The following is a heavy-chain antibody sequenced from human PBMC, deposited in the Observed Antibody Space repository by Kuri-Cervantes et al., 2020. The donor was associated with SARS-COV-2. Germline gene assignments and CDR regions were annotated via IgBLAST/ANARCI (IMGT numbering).Heavy chain of an antibody. J-gene: IGHJ6*02. CDR3: ARPLAYCGGDCYSREAYYYYYGMDV. Sequence: GGSLRLSCAASGFTFSSYAMSWVRQAPGKGLEWVSAISGSGGSTYYADSVKGRFTISRDNAKNSLYLQMNSLRAEDTAVYYCARPLAYCGGDCYSREAYYYYYGMDVWGQGTTVTVSS. CDR2: ISGSGGST. D-gene: IGHD2-21*02. CDR1: GFTFSSYA. V-gene: IGHV3-23*01.